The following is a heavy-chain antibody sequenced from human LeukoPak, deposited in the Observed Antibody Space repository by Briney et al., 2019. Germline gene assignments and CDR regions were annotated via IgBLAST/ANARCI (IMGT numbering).Heavy chain of an antibody. CDR3: ARVTGDSLAFDY. Sequence: PSETLSLTCTVSGDSISSYYWSWLRQPAGKGLEWIGRIYTRGSTNYNPSLKSRVTMSVDTSKNQFSLRLSSVTAADTAVYYCARVTGDSLAFDYWGQGTLVTVSS. J-gene: IGHJ4*02. D-gene: IGHD7-27*01. CDR2: IYTRGST. V-gene: IGHV4-4*07. CDR1: GDSISSYY.